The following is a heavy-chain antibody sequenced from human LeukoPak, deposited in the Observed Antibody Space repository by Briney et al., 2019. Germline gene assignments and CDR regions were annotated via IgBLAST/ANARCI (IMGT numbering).Heavy chain of an antibody. Sequence: GGPLRLSCAASGFTFSGSAMHWVRQASGKGLEWVGRIRSKANNYATSYGASVKGRFTISRDDSENTAYLQMNSLKIEDTAMYYCTRRYYFDTSGYYGDDYWGQGTLVTVSS. CDR2: IRSKANNYAT. CDR1: GFTFSGSA. CDR3: TRRYYFDTSGYYGDDY. D-gene: IGHD3-22*01. V-gene: IGHV3-73*01. J-gene: IGHJ4*02.